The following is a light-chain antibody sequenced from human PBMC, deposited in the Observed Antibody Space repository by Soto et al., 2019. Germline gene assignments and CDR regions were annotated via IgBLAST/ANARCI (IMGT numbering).Light chain of an antibody. V-gene: IGKV2D-29*01. J-gene: IGKJ1*01. Sequence: DIVMTQTPISLSVTPGQPTSISCKSSQSLLHSDGKTYLSWYLQKPGQPPQLLISEVSNRFSGVPDRFSGSGSGTECTLKISRVEADDVGVYYCMQSLELPRTFGQGTKVEIK. CDR1: QSLLHSDGKTY. CDR2: EVS. CDR3: MQSLELPRT.